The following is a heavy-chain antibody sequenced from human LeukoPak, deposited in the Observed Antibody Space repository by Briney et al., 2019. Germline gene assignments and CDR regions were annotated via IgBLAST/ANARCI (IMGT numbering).Heavy chain of an antibody. Sequence: GGSLRLSCAASGFTFSSYSMNWVRQAPGKGLEWVSSISSSSSYIYYADSVKGRFTISRDNAKNSLYLQMNSLRAEDTAVYYCAREPSKRWLQFGTFDYWGQGTLVTVSS. J-gene: IGHJ4*02. D-gene: IGHD5-24*01. CDR2: ISSSSSYI. V-gene: IGHV3-21*01. CDR1: GFTFSSYS. CDR3: AREPSKRWLQFGTFDY.